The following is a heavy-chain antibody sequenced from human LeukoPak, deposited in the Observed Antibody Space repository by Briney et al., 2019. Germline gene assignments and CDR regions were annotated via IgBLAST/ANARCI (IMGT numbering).Heavy chain of an antibody. CDR3: AKGDRLGSRAPFDS. J-gene: IGHJ4*01. Sequence: PGGSLRLSCAPSGFTFHNYAMSWVRQAPGKGLEWVSTVSAAGGTTYYADSVKGRFTVSRDNPKNTLHMDMNGLRAEDTAVYYCAKGDRLGSRAPFDSWGHGTLVTVSS. D-gene: IGHD3/OR15-3a*01. V-gene: IGHV3-23*01. CDR2: VSAAGGTT. CDR1: GFTFHNYA.